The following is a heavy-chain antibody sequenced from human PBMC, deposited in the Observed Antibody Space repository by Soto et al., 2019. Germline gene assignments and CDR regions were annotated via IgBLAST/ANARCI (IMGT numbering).Heavy chain of an antibody. CDR3: AKGGPFTGGFDP. V-gene: IGHV3-23*01. CDR2: ITGRSAVP. J-gene: IGHJ5*02. CDR1: GLTLRSYA. Sequence: EGQLLQSGGDLVQPGGSLRLSCAGSGLTLRSYAMTWIRQTPEKGREWVSTITGRSAVPSYADSVHGRFTVSRDNSKNTVYLPMNSLRPDDTAIYYCAKGGPFTGGFDPWCQGTLVTVSA. D-gene: IGHD3-16*01.